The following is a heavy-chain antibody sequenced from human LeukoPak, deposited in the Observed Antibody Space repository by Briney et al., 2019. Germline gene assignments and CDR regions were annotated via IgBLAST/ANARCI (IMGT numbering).Heavy chain of an antibody. CDR3: ARATMIVVAPDY. J-gene: IGHJ4*02. CDR1: GYTFTGYY. CDR2: INPNSGGT. Sequence: ASVKVSCKASGYTFTGYYMHWVRQAPGQGLEWMGWINPNSGGTNYAQKFQGRVTMTRDTSTSTVYMELSSLRSEDTAVYYCARATMIVVAPDYWGQGTLVTVSS. V-gene: IGHV1-2*02. D-gene: IGHD3-22*01.